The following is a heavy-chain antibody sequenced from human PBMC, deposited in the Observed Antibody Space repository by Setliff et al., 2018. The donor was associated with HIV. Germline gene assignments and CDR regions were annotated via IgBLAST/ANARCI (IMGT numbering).Heavy chain of an antibody. V-gene: IGHV4-4*02. CDR2: IYHDGSV. Sequence: SETLSLTCAVSGGSISPNWWNWVRQSPGKGLEWIGEIYHDGSVNYVPSLQSRVTMSVDKSKNQFSLRLTSVAAADTAVYYCARVGQYCTNGLCTNYFDYWGQGTLVTVS. J-gene: IGHJ4*02. D-gene: IGHD2-8*01. CDR1: GGSISPNW. CDR3: ARVGQYCTNGLCTNYFDY.